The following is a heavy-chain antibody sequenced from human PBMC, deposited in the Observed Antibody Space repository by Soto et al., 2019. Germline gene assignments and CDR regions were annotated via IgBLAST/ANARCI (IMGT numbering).Heavy chain of an antibody. CDR1: GFTFSSYA. D-gene: IGHD2-2*01. CDR2: ISGSGGST. Sequence: PGGSLRLSCAASGFTFSSYAMSWVRQAPGKGLEWVSAISGSGGSTYYADSVKGRFTISRDNSKNTLYLQMNSLRAEDTAVYYCARGLGYCSSTSCYPWFDPWGQGTRVTVSS. J-gene: IGHJ5*02. V-gene: IGHV3-23*01. CDR3: ARGLGYCSSTSCYPWFDP.